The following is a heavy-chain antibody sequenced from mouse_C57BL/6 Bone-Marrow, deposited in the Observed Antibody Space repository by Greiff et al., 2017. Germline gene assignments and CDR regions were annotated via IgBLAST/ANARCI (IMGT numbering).Heavy chain of an antibody. CDR1: GFNIKDDY. D-gene: IGHD2-4*01. CDR3: TTDYDYDGVWFAY. Sequence: VQLKESGAELVRPGASVKLSCTASGFNIKDDYMHWVKQRPEQGLEWIGWIAPENGATEYASKFPGKATITADTSSNKAYLQLSSLTAEDTAVYYCTTDYDYDGVWFAYWGQGTLVTVSA. J-gene: IGHJ3*01. CDR2: IAPENGAT. V-gene: IGHV14-4*01.